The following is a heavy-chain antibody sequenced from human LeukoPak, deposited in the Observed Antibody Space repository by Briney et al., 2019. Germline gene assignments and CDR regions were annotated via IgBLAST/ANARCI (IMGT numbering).Heavy chain of an antibody. V-gene: IGHV4-30-2*01. CDR2: IYHSGST. Sequence: ASETLSLTCTVSGGSISSGGYYWSCIRQPPGKGLEWIGYIYHSGSTYYNPSLKSRVTISVDRSKNQFSLKLSSVTAADTAVYYCARVPLVGAGDYWGQGTLVTVSS. J-gene: IGHJ4*02. CDR3: ARVPLVGAGDY. D-gene: IGHD1-26*01. CDR1: GGSISSGGYY.